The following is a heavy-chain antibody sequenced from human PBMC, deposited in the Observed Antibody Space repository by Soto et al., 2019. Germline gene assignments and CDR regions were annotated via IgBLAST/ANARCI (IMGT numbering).Heavy chain of an antibody. CDR2: ITYDGSNQ. CDR3: ARLFGGYNENHDDEFDI. D-gene: IGHD3-10*02. Sequence: QVQLVESGGGVVQPGRSLRLSCAGSGFSFSRFAIHWVRQAPGKGLEWVAVITYDGSNQYYADSVKGRFTVSRDNFQSKVYLQMNSLRSEDTAVYYCARLFGGYNENHDDEFDIWGRGTMVPVSS. J-gene: IGHJ3*02. V-gene: IGHV3-30-3*01. CDR1: GFSFSRFA.